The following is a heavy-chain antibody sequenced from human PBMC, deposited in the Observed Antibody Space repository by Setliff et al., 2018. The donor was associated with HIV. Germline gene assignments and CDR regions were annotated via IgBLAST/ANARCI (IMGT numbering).Heavy chain of an antibody. CDR2: IYYSGST. Sequence: SETLSLTCTVSGGSISSYYWSWIRQPPGKGLEWIGYIYYSGSTNYNPSLKSRVTISVDTSKNQFSLKLSSVTAADTAVYYRARDRGLRGMLLSSKELGFYCMDVWGKGTTVTVSS. J-gene: IGHJ6*03. CDR3: ARDRGLRGMLLSSKELGFYCMDV. D-gene: IGHD1-26*01. V-gene: IGHV4-59*12. CDR1: GGSISSYY.